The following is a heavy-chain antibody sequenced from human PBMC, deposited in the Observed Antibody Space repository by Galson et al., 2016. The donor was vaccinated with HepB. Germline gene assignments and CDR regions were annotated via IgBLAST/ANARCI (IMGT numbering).Heavy chain of an antibody. CDR2: IYPGDSDT. J-gene: IGHJ3*02. D-gene: IGHD3-10*01. Sequence: QSGAEVKKPGESLQISCEGSGYSFTSYWIGWVRQMPRKGLEWMGTIYPGDSDTRYSPSSQGQVTISADKSISAAYLQWNSLKASDTAIYYCARRSSDAFDIWGQGTMVTVSS. CDR1: GYSFTSYW. V-gene: IGHV5-51*01. CDR3: ARRSSDAFDI.